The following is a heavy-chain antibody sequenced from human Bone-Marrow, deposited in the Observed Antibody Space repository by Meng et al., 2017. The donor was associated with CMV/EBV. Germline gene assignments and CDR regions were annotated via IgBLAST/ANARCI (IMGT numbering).Heavy chain of an antibody. CDR2: IYYSGST. D-gene: IGHD1-26*01. CDR1: GGSISRSTYF. CDR3: ARGASGKYYYHFDH. V-gene: IGHV4-39*07. J-gene: IGHJ4*02. Sequence: SETLSLTCNVSGGSISRSTYFWGWIRQPPGKGLEWIGSIYYSGSTRYNPSLKSRLSISVDTSKNQFSLKLSSVTAADTAVYYCARGASGKYYYHFDHWGQGALVTVSS.